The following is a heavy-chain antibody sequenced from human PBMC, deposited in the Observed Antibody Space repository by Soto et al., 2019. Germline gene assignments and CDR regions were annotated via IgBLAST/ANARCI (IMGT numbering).Heavy chain of an antibody. V-gene: IGHV1-58*01. Sequence: SVKVSCKASGFTFTSSAVQWVLQARGQRLEWIGWIVVGSGNTNYAQKFQERVTITRDMSTSTAYMELSSLRSEDTAVYYCAAVGLTYYYDSSGYYTSDAFDIWG. CDR2: IVVGSGNT. CDR3: AAVGLTYYYDSSGYYTSDAFDI. D-gene: IGHD3-22*01. J-gene: IGHJ3*02. CDR1: GFTFTSSA.